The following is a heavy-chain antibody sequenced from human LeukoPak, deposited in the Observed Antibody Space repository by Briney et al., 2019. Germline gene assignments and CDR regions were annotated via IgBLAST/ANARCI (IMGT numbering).Heavy chain of an antibody. Sequence: GGSLRLSCAASGFIFGDFWMSWVRQAPGQGLEWVANIKEDGSEKYYVDSVKGRFTISRDNTKNSLYLQMNSLRVEDTAVYYCARDRYYTSEYHYSYFVDYWGQGTLVTVFS. D-gene: IGHD2/OR15-2a*01. CDR1: GFIFGDFW. J-gene: IGHJ4*02. CDR3: ARDRYYTSEYHYSYFVDY. V-gene: IGHV3-7*01. CDR2: IKEDGSEK.